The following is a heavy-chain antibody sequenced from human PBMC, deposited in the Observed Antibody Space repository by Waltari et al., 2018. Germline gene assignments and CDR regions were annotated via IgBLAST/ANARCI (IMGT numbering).Heavy chain of an antibody. CDR2: INHSGST. CDR3: ASRNTIFGVVHLDY. Sequence: QVQLQQWGAGLLKPSETLSLTCAVYGGSFSGYYWSWIRQPPGKGLEWIGEINHSGSTTYNPSLKSRVTISVDTSKNQFSLKLSSVTAADTAVYYCASRNTIFGVVHLDYWGQGTLVTVSS. J-gene: IGHJ4*02. V-gene: IGHV4-34*01. D-gene: IGHD3-3*01. CDR1: GGSFSGYY.